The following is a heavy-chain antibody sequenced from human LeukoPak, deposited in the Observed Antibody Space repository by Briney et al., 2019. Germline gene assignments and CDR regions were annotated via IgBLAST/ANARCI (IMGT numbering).Heavy chain of an antibody. D-gene: IGHD3-16*01. V-gene: IGHV3-48*01. Sequence: GGSLRLSCAASGFTFVTYAMSWVRQAPGKGLEWVSYISSSSSTIYYADSVKGRFTISRDNAKNSLYLQMNSLRAEDTAVYYCARGGLGNDYWGQGTLVTVSS. J-gene: IGHJ4*02. CDR2: ISSSSSTI. CDR1: GFTFVTYA. CDR3: ARGGLGNDY.